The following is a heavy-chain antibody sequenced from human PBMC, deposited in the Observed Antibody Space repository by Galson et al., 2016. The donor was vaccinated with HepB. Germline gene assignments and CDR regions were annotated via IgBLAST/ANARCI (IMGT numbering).Heavy chain of an antibody. V-gene: IGHV1-18*01. CDR2: INTYTGNT. CDR1: GYTFTSYG. CDR3: ARDRAHGGLMFDS. D-gene: IGHD3-10*01. J-gene: IGHJ4*02. Sequence: SVKVSCKASGYTFTSYGINWVRQAPGQGLEWMGRINTYTGNTNYPQKFQGRVTMTTDTSTSTAYMDLRSLRPDDTAVYYCARDRAHGGLMFDSWGQGTLVTVSS.